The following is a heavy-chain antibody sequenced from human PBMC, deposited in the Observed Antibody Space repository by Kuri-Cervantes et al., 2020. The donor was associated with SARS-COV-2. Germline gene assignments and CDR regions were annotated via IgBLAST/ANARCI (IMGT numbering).Heavy chain of an antibody. D-gene: IGHD3-16*01. CDR2: IWYDGENE. CDR1: GFTFSNYA. J-gene: IGHJ6*03. Sequence: GAALKISCVASGFTFSNYAIHWVRQAPGKGLEWGAVIWYDGENEYYAGSVKGRFTISRDNSRNTVLLQMNILRAEDTAIYYCARGAANYYMDVWGKGTTVTVSS. CDR3: ARGAANYYMDV. V-gene: IGHV3-33*08.